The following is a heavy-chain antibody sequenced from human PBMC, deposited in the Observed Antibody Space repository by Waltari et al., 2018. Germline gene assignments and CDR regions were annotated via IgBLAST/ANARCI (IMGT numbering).Heavy chain of an antibody. D-gene: IGHD2-8*01. J-gene: IGHJ2*01. CDR1: GGSISSHY. Sequence: QVQLQESGPGLVKPSETLSLTCTVSGGSISSHYWSWIRQPPGKGLEWIGYIYYSGSTNSNPSLKSRVTISVDTSKNQFSLKLSSVTAADTAVYYCARDQYAHWYFDLWGRGTLVTVSS. CDR2: IYYSGST. V-gene: IGHV4-59*11. CDR3: ARDQYAHWYFDL.